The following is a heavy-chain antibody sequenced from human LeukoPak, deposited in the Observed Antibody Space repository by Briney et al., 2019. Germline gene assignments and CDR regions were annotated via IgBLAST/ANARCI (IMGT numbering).Heavy chain of an antibody. CDR3: AREHRSSWYYFDY. CDR2: IYTSGST. Sequence: SETLSLTCTVSGGSISSYYWSWIRQPPGKGLEWIGRIYTSGSTNYNPPLKSRVTISVDTSKNEFSLKLSSVTAADTAVYYCAREHRSSWYYFDYWGQGTLVTVSS. D-gene: IGHD6-13*01. V-gene: IGHV4-4*07. CDR1: GGSISSYY. J-gene: IGHJ4*02.